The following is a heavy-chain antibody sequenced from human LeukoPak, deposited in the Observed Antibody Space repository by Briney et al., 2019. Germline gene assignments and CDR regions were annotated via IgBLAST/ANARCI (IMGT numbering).Heavy chain of an antibody. D-gene: IGHD6-13*01. V-gene: IGHV3-23*01. CDR1: GFTFSSYA. J-gene: IGHJ4*02. CDR2: IGGSGSGGDT. Sequence: GGSLRLSCAVSGFTFSSYAMTWVRQAPGKGLEWVSAIGGSGSGGDTYYADSVKGRFTISRDNSKNTLYLQMSSLRAEDTAVYYCAKDKAGSTAYYFDYWGQGTLVTVSS. CDR3: AKDKAGSTAYYFDY.